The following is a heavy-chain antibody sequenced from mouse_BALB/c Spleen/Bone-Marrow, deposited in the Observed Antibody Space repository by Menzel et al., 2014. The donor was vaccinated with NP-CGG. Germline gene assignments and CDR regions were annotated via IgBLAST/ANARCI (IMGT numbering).Heavy chain of an antibody. D-gene: IGHD2-4*01. J-gene: IGHJ3*01. CDR1: GYTFINYW. CDR2: IYPGNSDT. V-gene: IGHV1-5*01. CDR3: TCFYYDYDGLGWFAY. Sequence: VQLQQSGTVLARPGASVKMSCKASGYTFINYWMHWVKQRPGQGLEWIGAIYPGNSDTSYNREFKAKAKLTAVTSTSTAYMELSSLTNEDSAVYYCTCFYYDYDGLGWFAYWGQGTLVTVSA.